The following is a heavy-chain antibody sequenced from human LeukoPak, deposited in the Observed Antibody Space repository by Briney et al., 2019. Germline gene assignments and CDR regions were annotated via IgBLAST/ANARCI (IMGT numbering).Heavy chain of an antibody. CDR2: ISGSGGST. CDR1: GFTFSSYA. J-gene: IGHJ4*02. Sequence: PGGSLTLSCAASGFTFSSYAMSWVRQAPGQGLEWVSAISGSGGSTYYADSVRGRFTSTRDNSKNTLYLQRKSLRAEDTAVYYCAKGKIPPGYWGQGTLVTVSS. D-gene: IGHD2-2*02. CDR3: AKGKIPPGY. V-gene: IGHV3-23*01.